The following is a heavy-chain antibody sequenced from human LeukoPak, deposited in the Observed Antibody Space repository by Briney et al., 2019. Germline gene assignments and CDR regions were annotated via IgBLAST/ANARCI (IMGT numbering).Heavy chain of an antibody. CDR3: ARWPTGSRSSYFDY. CDR2: IYPGGSDT. CDR1: GYSFTNSW. J-gene: IGHJ4*02. V-gene: IGHV5-51*01. Sequence: GESLKISCKASGYSFTNSWIGWVRQMPGKGLEWVAIIYPGGSDTRYSPSFQGQVAISADKSISTAYLQWSSLKASDTAIYYRARWPTGSRSSYFDYWGQGTLVTVSS. D-gene: IGHD6-6*01.